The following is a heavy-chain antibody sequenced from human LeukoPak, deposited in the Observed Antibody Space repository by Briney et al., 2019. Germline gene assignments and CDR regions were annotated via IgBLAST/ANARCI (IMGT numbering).Heavy chain of an antibody. D-gene: IGHD5-18*01. CDR2: MNPNSGNT. CDR3: ARVSALKKRGYSYGMFDY. Sequence: ASVKVSCKASGYTFTSYDINWVRQATGQGLGWMGWMNPNSGNTGYAQKFQGRVTMTRNTSISTAYMELSSLRSEDTAVYYCARVSALKKRGYSYGMFDYWGQGTLVTVSS. V-gene: IGHV1-8*01. CDR1: GYTFTSYD. J-gene: IGHJ4*02.